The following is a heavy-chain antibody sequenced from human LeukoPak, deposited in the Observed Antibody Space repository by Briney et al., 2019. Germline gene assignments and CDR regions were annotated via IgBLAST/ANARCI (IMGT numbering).Heavy chain of an antibody. V-gene: IGHV4-34*01. D-gene: IGHD5-18*01. CDR3: ARGRYGYSWFDP. Sequence: PSETLSLTCAVYGGSFSCYYWSWIRQPPGKGLEWIGEINHSGSTNYNPSLKSRVTISVDTSRNQFSLKLSPVTAADTAVYYCARGRYGYSWFDPWGQGTLVTVSS. CDR2: INHSGST. J-gene: IGHJ5*02. CDR1: GGSFSCYY.